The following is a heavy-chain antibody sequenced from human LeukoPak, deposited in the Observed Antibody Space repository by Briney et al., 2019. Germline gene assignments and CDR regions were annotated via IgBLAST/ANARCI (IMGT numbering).Heavy chain of an antibody. D-gene: IGHD3-9*01. J-gene: IGHJ4*02. CDR3: ARHGQGLRYFDWMSFDS. Sequence: KPSETLSLTCTVSGGSISRSIYFWGWIRQPPGKGLEWIGDISDSGSTYYSPSLKSRVTISVDTSRNQFSLNLNSVTATDTAVYYCARHGQGLRYFDWMSFDSWGQGAPVTVSS. CDR1: GGSISRSIYF. V-gene: IGHV4-39*01. CDR2: ISDSGST.